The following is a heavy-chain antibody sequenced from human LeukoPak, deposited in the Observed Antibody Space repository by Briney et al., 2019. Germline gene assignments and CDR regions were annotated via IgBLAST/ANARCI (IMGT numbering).Heavy chain of an antibody. D-gene: IGHD1-26*01. J-gene: IGHJ4*02. CDR2: IDNGGGST. V-gene: IGHV3-23*01. Sequence: GGSLRLSCVASGFTFSSYAMGWVRQAPGKGLEWVATIDNGGGSTHYAGPVKGRFTISRDNSKNTLYLQMNSLRAEDTAVYYCARDVGAIHFDYWGQGTLVTVSS. CDR3: ARDVGAIHFDY. CDR1: GFTFSSYA.